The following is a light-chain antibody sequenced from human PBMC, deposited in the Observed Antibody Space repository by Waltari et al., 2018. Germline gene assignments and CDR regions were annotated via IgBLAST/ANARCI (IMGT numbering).Light chain of an antibody. CDR2: AAS. CDR1: QGIRND. J-gene: IGKJ1*01. V-gene: IGKV1-6*01. CDR3: LQDYGYPRT. Sequence: AIQVTQSPSSLSASVGDRVTITFRASQGIRNDLGWYQQKPGKAPKLLIFAASNLESGVPSRFSGSGSGTDFTLTISSLQPEDFATYYCLQDYGYPRTFGQGTKVEIK.